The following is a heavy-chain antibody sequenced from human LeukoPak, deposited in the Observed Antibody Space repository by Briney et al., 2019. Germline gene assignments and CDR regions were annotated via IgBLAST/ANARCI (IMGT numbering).Heavy chain of an antibody. CDR2: INSNSGGT. Sequence: ASVTVSCKASGYTFTGYYMHWVRQARGQGLEWMGLINSNSGGTNYEQKFQGRVPMTRDTSISTAYMELSRLRSDDTAVYYCARDPSNHIAAAGIEWGQGTLVTVSS. V-gene: IGHV1-2*02. D-gene: IGHD6-13*01. CDR3: ARDPSNHIAAAGIE. J-gene: IGHJ4*02. CDR1: GYTFTGYY.